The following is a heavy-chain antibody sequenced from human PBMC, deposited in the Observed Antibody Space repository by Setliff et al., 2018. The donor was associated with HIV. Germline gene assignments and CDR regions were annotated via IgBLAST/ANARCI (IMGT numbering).Heavy chain of an antibody. CDR2: IYSSGTT. J-gene: IGHJ6*02. CDR1: GGSIRSYY. V-gene: IGHV4-4*09. Sequence: PSETLSLTCTVSGGSIRSYYWSWIRQPPGKGLEWIGYIYSSGTTQYNPSVESRVTMSLDTSRDQFSLNLRSVTAADTAVYFCARLRYYYDSSGYYYGYYGMDVWGQGTTVTVSS. D-gene: IGHD3-22*01. CDR3: ARLRYYYDSSGYYYGYYGMDV.